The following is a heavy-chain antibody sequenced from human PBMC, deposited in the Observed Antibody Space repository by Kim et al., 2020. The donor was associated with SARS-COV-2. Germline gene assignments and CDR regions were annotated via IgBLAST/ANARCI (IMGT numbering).Heavy chain of an antibody. CDR2: INVDGSRT. CDR3: ARVHDNKDGWIDP. CDR1: GFIFSTYW. J-gene: IGHJ5*02. V-gene: IGHV3-74*01. D-gene: IGHD1-1*01. Sequence: GGSLRLSCAASGFIFSTYWMHWVRQAPGKGPVWVSRINVDGSRTTYAECATGLFTISRDNAKNTLYLQLNSLTAEDTAVYYCARVHDNKDGWIDPWGQGTLVTVSS.